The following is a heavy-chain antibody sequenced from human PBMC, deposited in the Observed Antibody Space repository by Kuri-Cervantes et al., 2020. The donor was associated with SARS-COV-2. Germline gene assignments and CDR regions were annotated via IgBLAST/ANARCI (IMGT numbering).Heavy chain of an antibody. V-gene: IGHV3-74*01. Sequence: GESLKISCAASGFTFSSYAMSWVRQAPGRGLVWVSRINSDGRTTSYVDSVEGRFTISRDNAKNTLYLQMNSLRAEDTAVYYCARIAGDPWVSNWFDPWGQGTQVTVSS. CDR3: ARIAGDPWVSNWFDP. CDR1: GFTFSSYA. CDR2: INSDGRTT. J-gene: IGHJ5*02. D-gene: IGHD7-27*01.